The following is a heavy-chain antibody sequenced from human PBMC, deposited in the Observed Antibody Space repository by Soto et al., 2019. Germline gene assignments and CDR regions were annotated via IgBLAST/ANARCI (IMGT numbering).Heavy chain of an antibody. CDR3: AKVQRPGYYYGMDV. J-gene: IGHJ6*01. CDR2: ISYDGSNK. Sequence: QVQLVESGGGVVQPGRSLRLSCAASGFTFSSYGMHWVRQAPGKGLEWVAVISYDGSNKYYADSVKGRFTISRDNSKNTLYLQMNSLRAEDTAVYYCAKVQRPGYYYGMDVW. V-gene: IGHV3-30*18. D-gene: IGHD5-18*01. CDR1: GFTFSSYG.